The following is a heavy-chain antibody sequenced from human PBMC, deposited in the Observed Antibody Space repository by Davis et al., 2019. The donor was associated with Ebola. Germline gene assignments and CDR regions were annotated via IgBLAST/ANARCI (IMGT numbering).Heavy chain of an antibody. J-gene: IGHJ4*02. CDR2: IYYSGST. V-gene: IGHV4-59*12. CDR1: GDSFSSYF. D-gene: IGHD1-26*01. CDR3: ARATSGNDPSFDH. Sequence: PSETLSLTCTVSGDSFSSYFWTWIRQPLGKGLEWIGNIYYSGSTNYNPSLKSRVTISVDTSKNQFSLKLTSVTADDTAVYFCARATSGNDPSFDHWGQGVPVTVSS.